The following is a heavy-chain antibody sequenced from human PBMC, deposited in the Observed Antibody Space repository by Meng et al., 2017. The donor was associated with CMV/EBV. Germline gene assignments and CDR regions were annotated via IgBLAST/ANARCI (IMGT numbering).Heavy chain of an antibody. CDR1: GFTFSNAW. CDR2: IKSKTDGGTT. Sequence: GESLKISCAASGFTFSNAWMSWVCQAPGKGLEWVGRIKSKTDGGTTDYAAPVKGRFTISRDDSKNTLYLQMNSLKTEDTAVYYCHMMIVQDYWGQGTLVTVSS. V-gene: IGHV3-15*01. D-gene: IGHD3-22*01. J-gene: IGHJ4*02. CDR3: HMMIVQDY.